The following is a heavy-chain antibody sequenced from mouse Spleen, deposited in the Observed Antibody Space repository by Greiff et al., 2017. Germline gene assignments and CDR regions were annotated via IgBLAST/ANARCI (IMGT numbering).Heavy chain of an antibody. V-gene: IGHV1-69*01. CDR3: ARCRGYDWYFDV. J-gene: IGHJ1*01. CDR1: GYTFTSYW. CDR2: IDPSDSYT. D-gene: IGHD2-2*01. Sequence: QVQLQQSGAELVMPGASVKLSCKASGYTFTSYWMHWVKQRPGQGLEWIGEIDPSDSYTNYNQKFKGKATLTVDKSSSTAYMQLSSLTSEDSAVYYCARCRGYDWYFDVWGAGTTVTVSS.